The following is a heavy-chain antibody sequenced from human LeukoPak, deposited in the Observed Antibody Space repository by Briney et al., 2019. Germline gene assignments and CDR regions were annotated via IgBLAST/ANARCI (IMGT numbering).Heavy chain of an antibody. J-gene: IGHJ6*03. CDR2: INHSEST. CDR1: AGSLSGHY. Sequence: DTRCLTHAVHAGSLSGHYWSWIPEPLGKGLEGIGEINHSESTNYNPSLKRRVPISVDTSKNQFSLKLSSVTAADTAVYYCARPVGQGRRGYYYDYIDVWGKGTTVTVS. CDR3: ARPVGQGRRGYYYDYIDV. V-gene: IGHV4-34*01. D-gene: IGHD1-1*01.